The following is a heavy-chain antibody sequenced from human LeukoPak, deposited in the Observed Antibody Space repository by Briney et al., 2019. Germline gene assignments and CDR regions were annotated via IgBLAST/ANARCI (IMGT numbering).Heavy chain of an antibody. D-gene: IGHD3-9*01. CDR2: LYYSGST. Sequence: SETLSLTCAVYGGSFSGYCWSWLRQPPGKGLKWIGSLYYSGSTYYNPSLKSRVTISVDTSKNQFSLKLSSVTAADTAVYYCAREAPGDILTGYFDYWGQGTLVTVSS. CDR1: GGSFSGYC. J-gene: IGHJ4*02. V-gene: IGHV4-34*01. CDR3: AREAPGDILTGYFDY.